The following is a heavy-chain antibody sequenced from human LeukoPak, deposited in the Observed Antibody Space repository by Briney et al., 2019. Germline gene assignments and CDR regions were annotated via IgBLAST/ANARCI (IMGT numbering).Heavy chain of an antibody. V-gene: IGHV1-69*13. J-gene: IGHJ1*01. Sequence: SVKVSCKASGGTFSSYAISWVRQAPGQGLEWMGGIIPIFGTANYAQKFQGRVTITADESTSTAYMELSSLRSEDTAVYYCARNLPDIVVVPAATEYFQHWGQGTLVTVSS. CDR2: IIPIFGTA. CDR3: ARNLPDIVVVPAATEYFQH. CDR1: GGTFSSYA. D-gene: IGHD2-2*01.